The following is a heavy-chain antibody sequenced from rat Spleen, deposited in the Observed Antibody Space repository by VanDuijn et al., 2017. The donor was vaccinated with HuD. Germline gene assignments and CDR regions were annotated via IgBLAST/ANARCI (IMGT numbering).Heavy chain of an antibody. V-gene: IGHV5-27*01. Sequence: EVQLVESGGGLVQPGRSLKLSCAASGFTFSSFPMAWVRQAPKKGLEWVAYINTGGITTYYRDSVKGRFTISRDNAKSTLYLQMDSLRSEDTATYYCTTARNVPSYWYFDFWGPGTMVTVSS. CDR3: TTARNVPSYWYFDF. CDR1: GFTFSSFP. D-gene: IGHD1-12*01. CDR2: INTGGITT. J-gene: IGHJ1*01.